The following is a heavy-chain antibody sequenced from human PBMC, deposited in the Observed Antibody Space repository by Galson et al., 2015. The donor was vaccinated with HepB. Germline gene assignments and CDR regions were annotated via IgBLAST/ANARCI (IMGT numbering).Heavy chain of an antibody. Sequence: SLRLSCAASGFTVSSNYMSWVRQAPGKGLEWVSVIYSGGSTYYADSVKGRFTISRDNSKNTLYLQMNSLRAEDTAVYYCARDWGSSTTDAFDIWGQGTMVTVSS. CDR1: GFTVSSNY. J-gene: IGHJ3*02. D-gene: IGHD2-2*01. V-gene: IGHV3-66*01. CDR3: ARDWGSSTTDAFDI. CDR2: IYSGGST.